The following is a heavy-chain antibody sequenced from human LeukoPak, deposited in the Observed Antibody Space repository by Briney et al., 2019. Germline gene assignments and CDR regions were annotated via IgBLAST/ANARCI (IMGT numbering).Heavy chain of an antibody. D-gene: IGHD3-22*01. CDR2: IRIDESNE. V-gene: IGHV3-30*02. CDR1: GFTFSTYG. CDR3: AKVISSGFYSSAFDI. Sequence: GGSLRLSCTASGFTFSTYGIHWVHQAPGKGLEWVAFIRIDESNEYYVDSVKGRFTISRDNSKNTLYLQMDSLRVEDTAVYFCAKVISSGFYSSAFDIWGQGTMVTVSS. J-gene: IGHJ3*02.